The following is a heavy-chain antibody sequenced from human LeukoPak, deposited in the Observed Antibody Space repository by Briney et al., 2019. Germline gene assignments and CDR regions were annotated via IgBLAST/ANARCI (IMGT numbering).Heavy chain of an antibody. CDR2: ISSSSSTI. V-gene: IGHV3-48*01. J-gene: IGHJ4*02. CDR3: ARDGGGWYGDY. D-gene: IGHD6-19*01. Sequence: SGGSLRLSCAASGFTFSSYSMNWVRQAPGKGLEWVSYISSSSSTIYYADSVKGRFTISRDNAKNSLYLQMNSLRAEDTAVYYCARDGGGWYGDYWGQGTLVTVSS. CDR1: GFTFSSYS.